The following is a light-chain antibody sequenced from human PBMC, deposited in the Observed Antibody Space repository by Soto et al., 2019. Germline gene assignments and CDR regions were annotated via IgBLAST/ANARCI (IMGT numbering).Light chain of an antibody. V-gene: IGKV3-15*01. J-gene: IGKJ4*01. CDR3: QQYGDWPLT. CDR2: ATS. Sequence: EIVLTQSPATLSVSPGDRATLSCRASQSVGNNFAWYQRKPGQAPRLLIFATSTRATGVPARFSGSGSGTEFTLTISSLQSEDFAVYYCQQYGDWPLTFGGGAKVEIE. CDR1: QSVGNN.